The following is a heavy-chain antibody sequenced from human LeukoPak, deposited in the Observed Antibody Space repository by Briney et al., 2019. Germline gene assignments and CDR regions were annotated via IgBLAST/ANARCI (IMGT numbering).Heavy chain of an antibody. J-gene: IGHJ4*02. Sequence: GRSLRLSCAASGFTFDDYAMHRVRQPPGKGLEWVSGINWNSGNIAYADSVKGRFTISRDNGKNSLYLQMNSLRAEDMALYYCAKSSGSGTYFNPFDYWGQGTLVTVSS. CDR3: AKSSGSGTYFNPFDY. D-gene: IGHD3-10*01. V-gene: IGHV3-9*03. CDR1: GFTFDDYA. CDR2: INWNSGNI.